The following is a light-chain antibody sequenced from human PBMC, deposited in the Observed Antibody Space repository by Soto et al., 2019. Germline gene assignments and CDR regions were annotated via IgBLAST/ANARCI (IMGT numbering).Light chain of an antibody. CDR3: QQYKSWPPIT. V-gene: IGKV3-15*01. CDR2: GAS. Sequence: EIVLTQSPSTLSVSPGERATLSCRASQIVNRNLAWYQQKPGQAPRLLIYGASTRATGVPDRFSGTGSGTEFTLTISSLKSEDYAVYYCQQYKSWPPITFGQGTRLEIK. J-gene: IGKJ5*01. CDR1: QIVNRN.